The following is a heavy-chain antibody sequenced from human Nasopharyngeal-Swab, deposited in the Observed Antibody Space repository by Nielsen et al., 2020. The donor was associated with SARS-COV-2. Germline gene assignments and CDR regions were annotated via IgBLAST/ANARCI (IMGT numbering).Heavy chain of an antibody. J-gene: IGHJ3*02. V-gene: IGHV3-9*01. CDR3: AKGDIVLVVYPASAFDI. Sequence: SLKISCAASGFTFDDYAMHWVRQAPGKGLEWVSGISWNSGSIGYADSVKGRFTISRDNAKNSLYLQMNSLRAEDTALYYCAKGDIVLVVYPASAFDIWGQGTMVTVSS. D-gene: IGHD2-8*01. CDR1: GFTFDDYA. CDR2: ISWNSGSI.